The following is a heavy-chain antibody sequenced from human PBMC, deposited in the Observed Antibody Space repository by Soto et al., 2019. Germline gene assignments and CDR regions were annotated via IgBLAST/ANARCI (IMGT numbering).Heavy chain of an antibody. D-gene: IGHD6-13*01. CDR2: IYYSGST. CDR3: ARKIAASWFDP. Sequence: QVQLQESGPGLVKPSETLSLPCTVSGGSISTYYWRWIRQPPGKGLEWIGHIYYSGSTYYNPSLKSRVTISVDTSKNQFSLKLSSVTAADTAVYYCARKIAASWFDPWGQGTLVTVSS. J-gene: IGHJ5*02. V-gene: IGHV4-59*08. CDR1: GGSISTYY.